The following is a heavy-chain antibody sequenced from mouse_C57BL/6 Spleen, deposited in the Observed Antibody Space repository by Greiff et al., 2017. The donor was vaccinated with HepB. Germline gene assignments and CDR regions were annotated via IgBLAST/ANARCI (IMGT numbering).Heavy chain of an antibody. CDR3: ARGFPYYYGSSLDY. CDR2: IHPNSGST. CDR1: GYTFTSYW. Sequence: VQLQQPGAELVKPGASVKLSCKASGYTFTSYWMHWVKQRPGQGLEWIGMIHPNSGSTNYNEKFKSKATLTVDKSSSTAYMQLSSLTSEDSAVYYCARGFPYYYGSSLDYWGQGTTLTVSS. J-gene: IGHJ2*01. V-gene: IGHV1-64*01. D-gene: IGHD1-1*01.